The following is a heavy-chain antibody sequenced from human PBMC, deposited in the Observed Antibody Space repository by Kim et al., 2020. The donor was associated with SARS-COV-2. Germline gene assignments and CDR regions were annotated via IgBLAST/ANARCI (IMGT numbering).Heavy chain of an antibody. V-gene: IGHV3-48*02. J-gene: IGHJ6*02. CDR3: ARDRSSSWGYYYYGMDV. D-gene: IGHD6-13*01. Sequence: VKGRFTISSDNAKNSLYLQMNSLRDEDTAVYYCARDRSSSWGYYYYGMDVWGQGTTVTVSS.